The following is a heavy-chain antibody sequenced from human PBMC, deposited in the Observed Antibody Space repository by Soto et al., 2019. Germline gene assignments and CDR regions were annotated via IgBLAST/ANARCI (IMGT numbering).Heavy chain of an antibody. V-gene: IGHV4-61*01. Sequence: PSETLSLTCTVSGVSVSGGSYYWSWIRQPPGKGLEWIGYIYHSGSSNYNPSLKSRVTISVDTSKNQFSLKLSSVTAADTAVYYCARDVDFGEEAVWGQGTTVTVSS. D-gene: IGHD4-17*01. J-gene: IGHJ6*02. CDR1: GVSVSGGSYY. CDR3: ARDVDFGEEAV. CDR2: IYHSGSS.